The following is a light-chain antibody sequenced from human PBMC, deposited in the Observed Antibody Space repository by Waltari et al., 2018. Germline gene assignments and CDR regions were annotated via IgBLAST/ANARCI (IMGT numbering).Light chain of an antibody. Sequence: QSALTQPASVSGSPGQSITISCTGTSSDVGDYNYLSWYQQHPGKAPKLMIYDVSNRPSGVSNRFSGSKSGNTASLTISGLQAEDEADYYCSSYIDSSTLELFGGGTSLTVL. CDR1: SSDVGDYNY. CDR2: DVS. CDR3: SSYIDSSTLEL. J-gene: IGLJ2*01. V-gene: IGLV2-14*03.